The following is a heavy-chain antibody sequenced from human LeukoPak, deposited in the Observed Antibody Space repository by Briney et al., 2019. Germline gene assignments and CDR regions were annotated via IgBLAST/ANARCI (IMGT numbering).Heavy chain of an antibody. CDR1: GFTFSNAW. CDR2: IKSKTDGGTT. D-gene: IGHD3-9*01. CDR3: TTDHPYDILTGPHIDY. V-gene: IGHV3-15*01. Sequence: PGGSLRLSCAASGFTFSNAWMSWVRQAPGKGLEWFGRIKSKTDGGTTDYAAPVKGRFTISRDDSKNTLYLQMNSLKTEDTAVYYCTTDHPYDILTGPHIDYWGQGTLVTVSS. J-gene: IGHJ4*02.